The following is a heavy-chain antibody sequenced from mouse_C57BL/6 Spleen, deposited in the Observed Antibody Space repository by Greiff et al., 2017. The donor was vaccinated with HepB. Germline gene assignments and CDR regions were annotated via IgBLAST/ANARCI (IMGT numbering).Heavy chain of an antibody. J-gene: IGHJ4*01. CDR3: ARSLWLRRGYYAMDY. CDR1: GYAFSSSW. D-gene: IGHD2-2*01. CDR2: IYPGDGDT. V-gene: IGHV1-82*01. Sequence: QVQLKQSGPELVKPGASVKISCKASGYAFSSSWMNWVKQRPGKGLEWIGRIYPGDGDTNYNGKFKGKATLTADKSSSTAYMQLSSLTSEDSAVYFCARSLWLRRGYYAMDYWGQGTSVTVSS.